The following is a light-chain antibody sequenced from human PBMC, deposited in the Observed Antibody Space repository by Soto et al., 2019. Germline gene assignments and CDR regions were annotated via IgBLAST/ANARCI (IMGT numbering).Light chain of an antibody. CDR1: QSVSSK. J-gene: IGKJ5*01. CDR3: QQYNDWFSIT. V-gene: IGKV3-15*01. CDR2: DTS. Sequence: IVITQSPPTLALPPGERAALSCRASQSVSSKFAWYRQRPGQAPRLVIYDTSTRATGVPARVSGCGCGTEFTLTISSLQSEDFGVYYCQQYNDWFSITFGQGTRLEI.